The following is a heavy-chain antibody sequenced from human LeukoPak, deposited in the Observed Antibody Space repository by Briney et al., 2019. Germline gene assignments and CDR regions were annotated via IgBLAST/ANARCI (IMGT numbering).Heavy chain of an antibody. J-gene: IGHJ6*02. CDR1: GGSISSYY. V-gene: IGHV4-4*07. CDR3: ARGITEQQLVPTHYYYYGMDV. Sequence: PSETLSLTCTVSGGSISSYYWSWIRQPAGKGLEWIGRIYTSGSTNYNPSLKSRVTISVDTSKNQFSLKLSSVTAADTAVYYCARGITEQQLVPTHYYYYGMDVWGQGTTVTVSS. D-gene: IGHD6-13*01. CDR2: IYTSGST.